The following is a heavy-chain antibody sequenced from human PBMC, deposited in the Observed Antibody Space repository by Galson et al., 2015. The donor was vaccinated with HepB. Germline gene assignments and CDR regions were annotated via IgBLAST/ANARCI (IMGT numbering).Heavy chain of an antibody. J-gene: IGHJ6*02. CDR2: INRDGSDK. CDR1: GFTFRSYW. D-gene: IGHD2-15*01. V-gene: IGHV3-7*03. CDR3: ARGLSGRYGMDV. Sequence: SLRLSCAASGFTFRSYWMSWVRQAPGKGLEWVANINRDGSDKYYVDSVKGRFTISRDNAKNSLYLQMNSLRAEDTAVYYCARGLSGRYGMDVWGQGTTVTVSS.